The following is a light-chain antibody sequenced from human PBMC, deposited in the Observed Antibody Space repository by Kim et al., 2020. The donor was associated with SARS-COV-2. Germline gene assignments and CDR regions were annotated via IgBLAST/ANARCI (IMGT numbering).Light chain of an antibody. Sequence: SIGDRVTITSRASRTLDNHLKWYQQKAGKAPKVLIHAASKLKSGVPARFSGSGFGTEFTLTISSLQPEDSATYSCQQSLSTPPVTFGPGTKVEIK. CDR3: QQSLSTPPVT. CDR1: RTLDNH. CDR2: AAS. V-gene: IGKV1-39*01. J-gene: IGKJ3*01.